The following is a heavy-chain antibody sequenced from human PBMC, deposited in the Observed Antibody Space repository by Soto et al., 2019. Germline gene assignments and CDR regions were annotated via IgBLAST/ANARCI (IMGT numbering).Heavy chain of an antibody. Sequence: QPGGSLRLSCAVSGFTFSNYEMNWVRQAPGKGLEWVSYISSSGSNIYYADSVKGQFTISRDNAKNSLHLQMNSLRAEDTAVYYCARVGSPYDKSGDYDYWRQGTLVTVSS. CDR2: ISSSGSNI. D-gene: IGHD3-22*01. V-gene: IGHV3-48*03. CDR1: GFTFSNYE. J-gene: IGHJ4*02. CDR3: ARVGSPYDKSGDYDY.